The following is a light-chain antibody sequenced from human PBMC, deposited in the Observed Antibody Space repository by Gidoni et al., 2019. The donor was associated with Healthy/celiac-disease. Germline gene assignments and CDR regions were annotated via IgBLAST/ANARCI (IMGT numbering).Light chain of an antibody. J-gene: IGKJ1*01. CDR2: GAS. CDR3: QHYGSSPPWT. Sequence: VLPQAPGTLSLSPGERATLSCRASQSVSSSYLAWYQQKPGQAPRLLIYGASSRATGIPDRFSGSGSGTDFTLTISSLEPEDFAVYYCQHYGSSPPWTFXQXTKVEIK. V-gene: IGKV3-20*01. CDR1: QSVSSSY.